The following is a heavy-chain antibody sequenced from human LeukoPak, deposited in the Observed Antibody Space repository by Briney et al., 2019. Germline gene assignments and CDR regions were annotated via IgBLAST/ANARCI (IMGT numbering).Heavy chain of an antibody. CDR3: ASESGYVSHGDYLLGY. V-gene: IGHV1-69*13. J-gene: IGHJ4*02. CDR1: GGTFSSYA. Sequence: GASVKVSCTASGGTFSSYAISWVRQAPGQGLEWMGGIIPIFGTANYAQKFQGRVTITADESTSTAYMELSSLRSEDTAVYYCASESGYVSHGDYLLGYWGQGTLVPVSS. D-gene: IGHD4-17*01. CDR2: IIPIFGTA.